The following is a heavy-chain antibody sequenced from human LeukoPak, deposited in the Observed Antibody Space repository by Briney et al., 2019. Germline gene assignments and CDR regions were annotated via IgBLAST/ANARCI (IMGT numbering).Heavy chain of an antibody. J-gene: IGHJ4*02. CDR1: GGTFSSYA. V-gene: IGHV1-69*13. CDR3: ARDIRGYCSSTSCFQGLDN. CDR2: IIPIFGTA. Sequence: SVKVSCKASGGTFSSYAISWVRQAPGQGLEWMGGIIPIFGTANYAQKFQGRVTITADESTSTAYMELSSLRSEDTAVYYCARDIRGYCSSTSCFQGLDNWGQGTLVTVSS. D-gene: IGHD2-2*01.